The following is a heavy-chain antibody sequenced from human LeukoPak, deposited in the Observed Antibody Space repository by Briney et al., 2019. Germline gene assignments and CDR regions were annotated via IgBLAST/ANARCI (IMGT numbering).Heavy chain of an antibody. CDR3: ARSPVILTGEKFDY. CDR1: GYTFTGYY. J-gene: IGHJ4*02. D-gene: IGHD3-9*01. V-gene: IGHV1-2*02. Sequence: ASVKVSCKASGYTFTGYYVHWVRQAPGQGLEWMGWMNPKSGGTNYAQKFEARVTMNRDTSISTAYMELSRLRFDDTAVYCCARSPVILTGEKFDYWGQGTLVTVSS. CDR2: MNPKSGGT.